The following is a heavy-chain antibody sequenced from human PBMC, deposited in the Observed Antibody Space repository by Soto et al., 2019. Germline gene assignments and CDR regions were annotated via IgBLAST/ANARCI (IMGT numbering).Heavy chain of an antibody. CDR1: GCPPCSGSYY. D-gene: IGHD3-3*01. Sequence: PSETLSLTCTVSGCPPCSGSYYWSWIRQHPGKGLEWIGYIYHSGSTNYNPSLKSRVTISVDTSKNQFSLKLSSVTAADTAVYYCARGLDEWLFFFYFDYWGQGTLVTVSS. CDR3: ARGLDEWLFFFYFDY. CDR2: IYHSGST. J-gene: IGHJ4*02. V-gene: IGHV4-61*01.